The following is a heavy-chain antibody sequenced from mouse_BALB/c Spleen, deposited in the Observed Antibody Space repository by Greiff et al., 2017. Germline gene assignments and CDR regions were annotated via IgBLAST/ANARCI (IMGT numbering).Heavy chain of an antibody. J-gene: IGHJ4*01. D-gene: IGHD1-2*01. Sequence: QLQESGPELVKPGASVKISCKASGYTFTDYYINWVQQKPGQGLEWIGWIYPGSGNTKYNEKFKGKATLTVDTSSSTAYMQLSSLTSEDTAVYFCARDTTATRMDYWGQGTSVTVSS. CDR1: GYTFTDYY. CDR2: IYPGSGNT. V-gene: IGHV1-84*02. CDR3: ARDTTATRMDY.